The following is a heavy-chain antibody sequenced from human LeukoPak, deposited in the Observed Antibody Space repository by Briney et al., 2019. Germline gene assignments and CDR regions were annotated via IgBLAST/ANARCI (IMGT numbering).Heavy chain of an antibody. V-gene: IGHV4-4*07. Sequence: SETLSLTCTVSGGSISSYYWSWIRQPAGKGLEWIGRIYTSGSTNYNPSLKSRVTMSVDTSKNQFSLKLSSVTAADTAVYYCAKDQRTKWLLWFGEFRRWGQGTLVTVSS. CDR1: GGSISSYY. CDR3: AKDQRTKWLLWFGEFRR. J-gene: IGHJ4*02. CDR2: IYTSGST. D-gene: IGHD3-10*01.